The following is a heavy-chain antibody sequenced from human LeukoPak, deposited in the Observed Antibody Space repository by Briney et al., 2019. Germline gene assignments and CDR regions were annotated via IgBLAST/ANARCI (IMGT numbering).Heavy chain of an antibody. Sequence: SETLSLTCTVSGGSISSSSYYWGWIRQPPGKGLGWIGSIYYSGSTYYKPPLKSRVTISVDTSKNQFSLKLSSVTAADTAVYYCASGPEGIAAAGTRFQHWGQGTLVTVSS. J-gene: IGHJ1*01. CDR1: GGSISSSSYY. D-gene: IGHD6-13*01. CDR3: ASGPEGIAAAGTRFQH. CDR2: IYYSGST. V-gene: IGHV4-39*01.